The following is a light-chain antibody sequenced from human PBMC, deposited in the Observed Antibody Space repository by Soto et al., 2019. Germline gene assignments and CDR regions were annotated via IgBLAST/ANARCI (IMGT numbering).Light chain of an antibody. CDR3: XXXXXXXXX. Sequence: EIVLTQSPGTLSLSPGQRATLSCRASQSVSANYLAWYQPKPGQAPRLLIYDASNRATGIPARFSGSGSGTDFTLTISRLEPEDFAVXXXXXXXXXXXXFXQGTRLEIK. CDR2: DAS. CDR1: QSVSANY. J-gene: IGKJ5*01. V-gene: IGKV3-20*01.